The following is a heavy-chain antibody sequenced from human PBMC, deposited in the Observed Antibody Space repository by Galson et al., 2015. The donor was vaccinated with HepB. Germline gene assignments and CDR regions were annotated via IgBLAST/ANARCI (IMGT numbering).Heavy chain of an antibody. J-gene: IGHJ4*02. CDR3: ARGRVVPDGTPAVFDS. V-gene: IGHV3-30*04. CDR1: GFSFSTYA. Sequence: SLRLSCAASGFSFSTYAMHWVRQTPGKGLEWVAIISSDGTNKYYADSVKGRFTISRDNSKNTLYLQLKSLRVEDTAIYYCARGRVVPDGTPAVFDSWGRGTLVTVSA. D-gene: IGHD2-2*01. CDR2: ISSDGTNK.